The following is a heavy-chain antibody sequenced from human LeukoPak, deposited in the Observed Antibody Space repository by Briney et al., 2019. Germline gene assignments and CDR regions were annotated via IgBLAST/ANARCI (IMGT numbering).Heavy chain of an antibody. CDR1: GFTFSSYA. D-gene: IGHD3-16*01. Sequence: GGSVRLSCAASGFTFSSYAMSWVRQAPGKGPEWVSAISGSGGSTYYADSVKGRFTISRDNSKNTLYLQMNSLRAEDTAVYYCANSDFGGQYYFDYWGQGTLVTVSS. CDR2: ISGSGGST. V-gene: IGHV3-23*01. J-gene: IGHJ4*02. CDR3: ANSDFGGQYYFDY.